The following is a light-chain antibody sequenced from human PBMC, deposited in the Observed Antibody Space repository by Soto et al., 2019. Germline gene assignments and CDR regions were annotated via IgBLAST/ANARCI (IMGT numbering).Light chain of an antibody. CDR1: QSLLHSNGYNY. Sequence: IVMTQSPLSLPVTPGEPASISCRSSQSLLHSNGYNYLDWYLQKPGQSPQLLIYLGSNRASGVPDRFSGSGSGTDFTLKISRVEAEDVGVYYCMQALQPLTFGGGTKVEIK. J-gene: IGKJ4*01. CDR2: LGS. V-gene: IGKV2-28*01. CDR3: MQALQPLT.